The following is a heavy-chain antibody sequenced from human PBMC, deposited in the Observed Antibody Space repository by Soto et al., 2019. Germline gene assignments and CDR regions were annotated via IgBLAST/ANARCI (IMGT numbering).Heavy chain of an antibody. CDR2: ISPNSGAT. CDR1: GYTFTSFG. Sequence: ASVKVSCKASGYTFTSFGISWVRQAPGQGLEWMGWISPNSGATRYAQSLQGRITMTTEASTTTAYLELRSLTPDDTALYYCVREMCTNYGPQHFFDFWGLGALVTVSS. V-gene: IGHV1-18*01. J-gene: IGHJ4*02. D-gene: IGHD4-17*01. CDR3: VREMCTNYGPQHFFDF.